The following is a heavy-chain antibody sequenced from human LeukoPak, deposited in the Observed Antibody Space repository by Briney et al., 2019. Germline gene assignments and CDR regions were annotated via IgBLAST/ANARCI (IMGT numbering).Heavy chain of an antibody. Sequence: GGSLRLSCAASGFTFSSYGMHWVRQAPGKGLEWVAVISNDGSNKHYGDSVKGRFTISRDNSKNTLYLQMNSLRAEDTAVYYCAKDLNSTYNYDSSGYEDAFEIWGQGTMVTVSS. D-gene: IGHD3-22*01. CDR1: GFTFSSYG. CDR3: AKDLNSTYNYDSSGYEDAFEI. CDR2: ISNDGSNK. V-gene: IGHV3-30*18. J-gene: IGHJ3*02.